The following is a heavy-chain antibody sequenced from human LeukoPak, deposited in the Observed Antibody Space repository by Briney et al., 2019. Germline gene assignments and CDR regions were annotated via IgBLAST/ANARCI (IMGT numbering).Heavy chain of an antibody. CDR3: ARGAPSSGWSGLDY. J-gene: IGHJ4*02. D-gene: IGHD6-19*01. CDR2: ISYDGSNK. CDR1: GFTFSSYA. Sequence: PGGSLRLSCAASGFTFSSYAMHWVRQAPGKGLEWVAVISYDGSNKYYADSVKGRFTISRDNSKNTLYLQMNSLRAEDTAVYYCARGAPSSGWSGLDYWGQGTLVTVSS. V-gene: IGHV3-30-3*01.